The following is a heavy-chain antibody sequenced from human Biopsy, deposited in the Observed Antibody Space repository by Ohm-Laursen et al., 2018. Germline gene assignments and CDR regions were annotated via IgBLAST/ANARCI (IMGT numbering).Heavy chain of an antibody. Sequence: SSVKVSCKVPGGTFSNYGVNWVRQAPGQGLEWPGGNIPILGTGNYAQKFQDRVTVAADTSTSTATMELRSLRSDDTAVYYCATKLTGYFHHWGQGTLVIVSS. V-gene: IGHV1-69*06. CDR3: ATKLTGYFHH. J-gene: IGHJ1*01. CDR2: NIPILGTG. CDR1: GGTFSNYG. D-gene: IGHD3-9*01.